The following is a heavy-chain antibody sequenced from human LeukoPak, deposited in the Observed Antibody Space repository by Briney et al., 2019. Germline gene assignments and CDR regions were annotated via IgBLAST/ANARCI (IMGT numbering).Heavy chain of an antibody. Sequence: ASVKVSCKASGYTFISYDVNGVRQATGQGPEWIGWMNPNSGNTGYAQKFQGRVNLTRNTSISTAYMELSSLRSEDTAVYYCVRAAQEGRDSLTGTQTGNWFNPWGQGTLVTVSS. CDR3: VRAAQEGRDSLTGTQTGNWFNP. D-gene: IGHD3-9*01. CDR2: MNPNSGNT. J-gene: IGHJ5*02. V-gene: IGHV1-8*01. CDR1: GYTFISYD.